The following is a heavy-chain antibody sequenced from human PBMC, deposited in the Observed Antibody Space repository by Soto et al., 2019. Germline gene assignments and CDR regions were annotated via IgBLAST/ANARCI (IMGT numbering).Heavy chain of an antibody. V-gene: IGHV1-3*04. CDR1: GYTFNLHA. CDR3: ARRASRHFDY. D-gene: IGHD6-13*01. Sequence: APVKVSCKASGYTFNLHAIHWVRQAPGQRLEWMGYINTGNGNTKYSENVQARITITRDNSASTAYMELRSLRFEDTAVYYCARRASRHFDYWGQGTLVTVSS. J-gene: IGHJ4*02. CDR2: INTGNGNT.